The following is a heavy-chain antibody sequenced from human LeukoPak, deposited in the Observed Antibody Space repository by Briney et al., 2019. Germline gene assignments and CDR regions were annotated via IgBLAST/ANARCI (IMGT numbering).Heavy chain of an antibody. D-gene: IGHD6-19*01. V-gene: IGHV3-23*01. CDR3: AKVSSGLVRDFDY. CDR1: GFTFSSYW. J-gene: IGHJ4*02. CDR2: ISGSDGST. Sequence: GGSLRLSCAASGFTFSSYWMHWVRQAPGKGLEWVSGISGSDGSTYYADSVKGRFTISRDNSRNTLYLQMNSLRAEDTAVYYCAKVSSGLVRDFDYWGQGTLVTVSS.